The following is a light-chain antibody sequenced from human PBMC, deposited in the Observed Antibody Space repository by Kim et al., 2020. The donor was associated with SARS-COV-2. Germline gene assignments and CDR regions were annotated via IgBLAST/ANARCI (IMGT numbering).Light chain of an antibody. CDR1: KGVTNY. CDR2: GAS. CDR3: QQYHSYPLT. Sequence: ASVGDSVTITCRASKGVTNYLAWFQQIPGKAPKSLIYGASTLQSGVPSKFSGTGSGTDFTLTISNLQPEDFATYYCQQYHSYPLTFGGGTKVDIK. V-gene: IGKV1-16*02. J-gene: IGKJ4*01.